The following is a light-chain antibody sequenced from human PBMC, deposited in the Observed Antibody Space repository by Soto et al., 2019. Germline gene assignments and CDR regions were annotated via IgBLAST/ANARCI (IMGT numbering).Light chain of an antibody. CDR2: GAS. Sequence: EIVLTQSPGTPSLSPGERATLSCRASQSVSSRYLAWYQQKPAQAPRLLIFGASNRATSIPDRFSGSGSGTDFTLTIRSFEPADCSVSYCQQYGPSPTWKFGQGTKVEIK. V-gene: IGKV3-20*01. CDR3: QQYGPSPTWK. CDR1: QSVSSRY. J-gene: IGKJ1*01.